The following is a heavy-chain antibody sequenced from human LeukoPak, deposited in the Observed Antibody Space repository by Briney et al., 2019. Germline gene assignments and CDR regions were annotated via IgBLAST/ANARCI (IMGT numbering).Heavy chain of an antibody. D-gene: IGHD1-26*01. CDR3: ARGGVGATTDFDY. V-gene: IGHV3-7*03. CDR1: GFTFSNYW. J-gene: IGHJ4*02. CDR2: MNQVGSEQ. Sequence: GGSLSLSCAASGFTFSNYWMSWVRQAPGKGVEWVANMNQVGSEQQYADSVKGRFTISRDNAKNSLHLQMNSLRAEDTAVYYCARGGVGATTDFDYWGQGTLVTVSS.